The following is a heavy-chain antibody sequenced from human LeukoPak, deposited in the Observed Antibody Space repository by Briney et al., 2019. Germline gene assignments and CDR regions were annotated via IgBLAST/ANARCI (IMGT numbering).Heavy chain of an antibody. Sequence: SETLSLTCTVSGDSFSTYYWSWIRQPPGKGLEWIGYIYYSGSTNYNPSLKSRVTISVDTSKNQFSLKLSSVTAADTAVYYCARHRGLAAFDYWGQGTLVTVSS. CDR3: ARHRGLAAFDY. J-gene: IGHJ4*02. CDR2: IYYSGST. CDR1: GDSFSTYY. V-gene: IGHV4-59*08. D-gene: IGHD6-6*01.